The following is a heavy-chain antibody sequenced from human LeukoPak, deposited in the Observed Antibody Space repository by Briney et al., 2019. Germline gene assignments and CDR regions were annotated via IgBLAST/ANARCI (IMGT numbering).Heavy chain of an antibody. J-gene: IGHJ4*02. D-gene: IGHD3-22*01. Sequence: GESLKISCKGSRYSFTSYWIGWVRQMPGNGLEWMGIIYPGDSDSRYNPSFQGQVTISADKSITTAYLQWSSLKASDTAMYYCARHFPDDSSGYRFDYWGQGTLVTVSS. CDR3: ARHFPDDSSGYRFDY. V-gene: IGHV5-51*01. CDR2: IYPGDSDS. CDR1: RYSFTSYW.